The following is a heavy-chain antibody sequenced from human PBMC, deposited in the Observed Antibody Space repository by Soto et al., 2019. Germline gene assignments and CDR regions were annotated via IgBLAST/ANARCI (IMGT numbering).Heavy chain of an antibody. J-gene: IGHJ5*01. D-gene: IGHD1-26*01. CDR3: TRDTRENVCMGWFDS. CDR1: GFTFSSYA. V-gene: IGHV3-23*01. Sequence: GGSLRLSCTASGFTFSSYAMTWVRQAPGRGLEGVSGITASGGRTYYADSVKGRFTISRDNSKSTLYLQMNSLRAEDTAVYYCTRDTRENVCMGWFDSWGQGTLVPVSS. CDR2: ITASGGRT.